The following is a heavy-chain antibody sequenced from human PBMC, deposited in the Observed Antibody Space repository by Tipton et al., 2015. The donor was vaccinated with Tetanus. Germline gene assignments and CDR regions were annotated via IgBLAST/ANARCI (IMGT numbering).Heavy chain of an antibody. V-gene: IGHV4-34*01. Sequence: LRLTCAVYGGSFSGYYWSWIRQPPGKGLEWIGEINHSGSTNYNPSLKSRVTISVDTSKNQFSLKLSSVTAADTAVYYCARGGGYSYGPFDYWGQGTLVTVSS. CDR3: ARGGGYSYGPFDY. CDR2: INHSGST. J-gene: IGHJ4*02. CDR1: GGSFSGYY. D-gene: IGHD5-18*01.